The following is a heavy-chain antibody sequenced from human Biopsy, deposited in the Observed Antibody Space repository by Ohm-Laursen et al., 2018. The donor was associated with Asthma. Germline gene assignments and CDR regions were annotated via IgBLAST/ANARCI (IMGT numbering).Heavy chain of an antibody. D-gene: IGHD6-13*01. V-gene: IGHV4-59*01. CDR1: PGSINDYY. Sequence: PSQTLSLTCTVSPGSINDYYWNWIRQFPGKGLEWIGYVHSSGSTRFNPSLKSRVTVSVDTSVDQVSLKLSSVSAADTAIYYCARATSTWSQSGPHFFDHWGPGTLVPVSS. J-gene: IGHJ5*02. CDR2: VHSSGST. CDR3: ARATSTWSQSGPHFFDH.